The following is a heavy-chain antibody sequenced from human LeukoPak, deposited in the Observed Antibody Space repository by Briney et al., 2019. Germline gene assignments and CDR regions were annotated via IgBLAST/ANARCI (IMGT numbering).Heavy chain of an antibody. CDR1: GGSISNYY. CDR3: ARRGRQQWLTPRASLEYYFDY. V-gene: IGHV4-4*07. Sequence: SETLSLTCAVSGGSISNYYGSWIRQPAGKGLGWSGRIYTSGNTNDTPSLKSRVTMSVDTSKNQFSLKLRSVTAADTAVYYCARRGRQQWLTPRASLEYYFDYWGQGTLVTVSS. J-gene: IGHJ4*02. D-gene: IGHD6-19*01. CDR2: IYTSGNT.